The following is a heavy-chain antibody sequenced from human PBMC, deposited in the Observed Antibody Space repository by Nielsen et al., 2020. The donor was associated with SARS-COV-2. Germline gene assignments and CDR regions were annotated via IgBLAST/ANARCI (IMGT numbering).Heavy chain of an antibody. CDR3: AVATIVAYPYYGMDV. J-gene: IGHJ6*02. CDR1: GFTFSDYY. V-gene: IGHV3-11*03. CDR2: ISSSGYT. Sequence: GESLKISCAASGFTFSDYYLSWVRQAPGKGLEWVSYISSSGYTNYVDSVKGRFTISRDNARNSVYLQMNSLRAEDTAVYYCAVATIVAYPYYGMDVWGQGTTVTVSS. D-gene: IGHD5-24*01.